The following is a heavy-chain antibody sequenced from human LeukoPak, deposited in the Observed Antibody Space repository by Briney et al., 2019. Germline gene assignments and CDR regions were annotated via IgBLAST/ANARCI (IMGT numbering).Heavy chain of an antibody. CDR1: GGSISSGSYY. D-gene: IGHD6-6*01. J-gene: IGHJ5*02. CDR3: AREYSSSLNWFDP. CDR2: IYTSGST. Sequence: SETLSLTCTVSGGSISSGSYYWSWIRQPAGKGLEWIGRIYTSGSTNYNPSLKSRVTISVDTSENQFSLKLSSVTAADTAVYYCAREYSSSLNWFDPWGQGTLVTVSS. V-gene: IGHV4-61*02.